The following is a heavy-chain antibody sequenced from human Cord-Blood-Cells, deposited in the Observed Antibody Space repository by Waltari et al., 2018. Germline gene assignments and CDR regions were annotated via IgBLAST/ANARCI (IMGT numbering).Heavy chain of an antibody. V-gene: IGHV3-21*01. Sequence: EVQLVESGGGLVKPGGSLRLSCAASGFTFSSYSMNWVRQAPGKGLEWVSSISSSSSYIYYADSVKGRFTISRDNAKNSLYLQMNSLRAEDTAVYYCARDVVAAAGEGAFDIWGQGTMVTVSS. J-gene: IGHJ3*02. CDR1: GFTFSSYS. D-gene: IGHD6-13*01. CDR2: ISSSSSYI. CDR3: ARDVVAAAGEGAFDI.